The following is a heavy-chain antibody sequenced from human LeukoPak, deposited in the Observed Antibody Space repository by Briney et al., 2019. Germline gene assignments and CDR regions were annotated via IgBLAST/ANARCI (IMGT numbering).Heavy chain of an antibody. V-gene: IGHV4-38-2*01. Sequence: SETLSLTCAVSGYSISSGYYWGWIRQPPGKGLEWIGSIYYSGSTYYNPSLKSRVTISVDTSKNQFSLKLSSVTAADTAVYYCARHSRVSYYFDYWGQGTLVTVSS. CDR2: IYYSGST. CDR1: GYSISSGYY. CDR3: ARHSRVSYYFDY. J-gene: IGHJ4*02.